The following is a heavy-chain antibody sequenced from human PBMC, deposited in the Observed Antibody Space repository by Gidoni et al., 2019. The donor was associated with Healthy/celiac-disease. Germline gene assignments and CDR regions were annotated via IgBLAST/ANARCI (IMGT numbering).Heavy chain of an antibody. CDR1: GGSISSYY. CDR2: ISYSWST. Sequence: QVQLQESVPGLVKPSETLSLTCTVSGGSISSYYWSWIRQPPGKGLEWIGYISYSWSTNYNPSLKSRVTISVDTSKNQFSRKLSSVTAADTAVYYCARTNASGWPLYYYGMDVWGQGTTVTVSS. D-gene: IGHD6-19*01. V-gene: IGHV4-59*08. CDR3: ARTNASGWPLYYYGMDV. J-gene: IGHJ6*02.